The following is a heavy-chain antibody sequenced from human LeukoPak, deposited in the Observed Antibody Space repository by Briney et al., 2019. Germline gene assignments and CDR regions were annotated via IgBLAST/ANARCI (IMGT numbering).Heavy chain of an antibody. CDR1: GYTFTGYY. Sequence: ASVKVSCKASGYTFTGYYMHWVRQAPGQGLEWMGWINPNSGGTNCAQKFQGRVTMTRDTSISTAYMELSRLRSDDTAVYYCARDISGSYPAYYFDYWGQGTLVTVSS. CDR2: INPNSGGT. D-gene: IGHD1-26*01. V-gene: IGHV1-2*02. CDR3: ARDISGSYPAYYFDY. J-gene: IGHJ4*02.